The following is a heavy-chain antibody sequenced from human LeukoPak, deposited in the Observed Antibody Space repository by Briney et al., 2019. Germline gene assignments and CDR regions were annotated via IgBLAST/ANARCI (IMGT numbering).Heavy chain of an antibody. J-gene: IGHJ4*02. CDR2: ISSSSSYT. CDR1: GFTFSDDY. Sequence: GGSLRLSCAASGFTFSDDYMSWIRQAPGKGLEWVSYISSSSSYTNYADSVKGRFTISRDNAKNSLYLQMNSLRAEDTAVYYCARDILIGPFFDYWGQGTLVTVSS. D-gene: IGHD3-9*01. V-gene: IGHV3-11*06. CDR3: ARDILIGPFFDY.